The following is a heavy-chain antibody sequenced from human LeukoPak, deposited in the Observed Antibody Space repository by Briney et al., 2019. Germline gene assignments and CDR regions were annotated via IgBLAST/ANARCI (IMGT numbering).Heavy chain of an antibody. V-gene: IGHV3-48*02. J-gene: IGHJ4*01. CDR2: ITGRGSPI. Sequence: GGSLRLSCAASGFTFSTYSMNWVRQAPGKGLEWVSYITGRGSPIHYADSVKGRFTISRDKAKNSLYLQMNSLRDEDTATYYCTRDPHALDYWGRGTLVTVSS. CDR3: TRDPHALDY. CDR1: GFTFSTYS.